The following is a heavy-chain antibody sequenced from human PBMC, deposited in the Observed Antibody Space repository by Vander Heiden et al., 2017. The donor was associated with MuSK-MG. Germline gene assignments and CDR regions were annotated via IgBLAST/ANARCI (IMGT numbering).Heavy chain of an antibody. V-gene: IGHV1-24*01. D-gene: IGHD2-2*01. J-gene: IGHJ3*02. CDR1: GYTLTALS. CDR2: FDPEDGET. CDR3: ATAPGGYCSSTSCLYAFDI. Sequence: QVQLVQSGAEVKTPGASVKVSCKVSGYTLTALSMTWVRQAPGKGLEWMGGFDPEDGETIYAQKFQGRVTMTEDTSTDTAYMELSSLRSEDTAVDYWATAPGGYCSSTSCLYAFDIWGQGTMVTVSS.